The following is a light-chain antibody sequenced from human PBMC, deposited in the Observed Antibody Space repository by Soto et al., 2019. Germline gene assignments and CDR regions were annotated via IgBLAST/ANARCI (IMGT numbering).Light chain of an antibody. CDR1: SGDIGSYNR. CDR3: SSYTNINTRACV. CDR2: EVT. J-gene: IGLJ1*01. V-gene: IGLV2-14*01. Sequence: QSALTQPASVSGSPGQSITISCTGTSGDIGSYNRVSWYQQHPGKAPKLIIYEVTDRPSGVSNRFSGSKSGNTASLTISGLQAEXXXXYYCSSYTNINTRACVFGTGTKLTVL.